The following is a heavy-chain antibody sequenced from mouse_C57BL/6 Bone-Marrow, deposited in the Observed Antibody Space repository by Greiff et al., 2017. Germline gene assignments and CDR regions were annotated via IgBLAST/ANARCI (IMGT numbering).Heavy chain of an antibody. D-gene: IGHD1-1*01. Sequence: EVHLVESGGGLVQPGGSLSLSCAASGFTFTDYYMSWVRQPPGKALEWLGFIRNKANGYTTEYSASVKGRFTISSDNSQSILYLQMNALRAEDSATYYWARPSHYGSSARDYWGQGTSVTVSS. CDR1: GFTFTDYY. V-gene: IGHV7-3*01. CDR2: IRNKANGYTT. CDR3: ARPSHYGSSARDY. J-gene: IGHJ4*01.